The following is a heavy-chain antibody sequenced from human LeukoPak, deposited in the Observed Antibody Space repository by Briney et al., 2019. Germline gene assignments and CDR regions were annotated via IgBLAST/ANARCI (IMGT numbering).Heavy chain of an antibody. CDR2: LNSDGSFT. CDR3: ARDVLSAVVAGSKYYYYGMDV. J-gene: IGHJ6*02. Sequence: PGGSLRLSCAASGFTFNNYWMYWVRQAPGKGLVWVSRLNSDGSFTAYADSMKGRFTISRDNSKNTLYLQMNSLRAEDTAVYYCARDVLSAVVAGSKYYYYGMDVWGQGTTVTVSS. V-gene: IGHV3-74*03. D-gene: IGHD6-19*01. CDR1: GFTFNNYW.